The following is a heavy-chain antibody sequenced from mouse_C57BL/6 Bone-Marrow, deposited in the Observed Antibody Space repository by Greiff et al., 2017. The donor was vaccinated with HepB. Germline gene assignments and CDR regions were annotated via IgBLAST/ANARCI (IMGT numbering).Heavy chain of an antibody. CDR3: APGDGYYDYAMDD. CDR1: GYAFSSSW. J-gene: IGHJ4*01. D-gene: IGHD2-3*01. CDR2: IYPGDGDT. Sequence: QVQLQQSGPELVKPGASVKISCKASGYAFSSSWMNWVKQRPGKGLEWIGRIYPGDGDTNYNGKFKGKATLTADKSSSTAYMQLSSLTSEDSAVYFCAPGDGYYDYAMDDWGQGTSVTVSS. V-gene: IGHV1-82*01.